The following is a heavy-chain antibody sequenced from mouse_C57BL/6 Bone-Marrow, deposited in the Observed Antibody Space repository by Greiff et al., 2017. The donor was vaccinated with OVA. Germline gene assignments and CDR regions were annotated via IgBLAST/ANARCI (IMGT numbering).Heavy chain of an antibody. V-gene: IGHV1-4*01. D-gene: IGHD2-3*01. J-gene: IGHJ2*01. CDR1: GYTFTSYT. Sequence: LVESGAELARPGASVKMFCKASGYTFTSYTMHWVKQRPGQGLEWIGYINPSSGYTKYNQKFKDKATLTADKSSSTAYMQLSSLTSEDSAVYYCARSEWLLPFFYFDYWGQGTTLTVSS. CDR3: ARSEWLLPFFYFDY. CDR2: INPSSGYT.